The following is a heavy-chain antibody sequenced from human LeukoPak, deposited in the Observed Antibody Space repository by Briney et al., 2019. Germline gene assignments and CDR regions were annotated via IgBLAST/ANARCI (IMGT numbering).Heavy chain of an antibody. D-gene: IGHD6-13*01. J-gene: IGHJ2*01. CDR1: GDSIRSYY. CDR2: IYSVGTT. Sequence: SETLSLTCSVSGDSIRSYYWSWIRQPAGKGLEWIGRIYSVGTTNYNPSLKSRVTMSIDTSKNQFSLRLSSVTAADTAVYYCARGAGYTRYFDLWGRGTLVTVSS. CDR3: ARGAGYTRYFDL. V-gene: IGHV4-4*07.